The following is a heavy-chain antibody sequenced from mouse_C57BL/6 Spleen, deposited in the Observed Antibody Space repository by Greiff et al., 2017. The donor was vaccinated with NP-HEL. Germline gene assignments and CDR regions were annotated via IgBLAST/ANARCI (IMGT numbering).Heavy chain of an antibody. CDR3: ASGSDWYFDV. CDR1: GYAFTNYL. V-gene: IGHV1-54*01. Sequence: QVQLQQSGAELVRPGTSVKVSCKASGYAFTNYLIEWVKQRPGQGLEWIGVINPGSGGTNYNEKFKGKATLTADKSSSTAYMQLSSLTSEDSAVYFCASGSDWYFDVWGTGTTVTVSS. CDR2: INPGSGGT. J-gene: IGHJ1*03.